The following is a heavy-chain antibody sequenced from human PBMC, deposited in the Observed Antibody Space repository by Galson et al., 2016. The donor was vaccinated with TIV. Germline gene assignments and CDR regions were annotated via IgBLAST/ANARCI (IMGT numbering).Heavy chain of an antibody. D-gene: IGHD6-6*01. V-gene: IGHV1-18*01. J-gene: IGHJ5*02. CDR3: TRDRGSSGLDP. CDR1: GYTFNKYG. CDR2: ISAYSGDT. Sequence: SVKVSCKASGYTFNKYGVTWVRQAPGQGLEWMGWISAYSGDTNYAQKFQGRVTMTTDTYTSTAYMDLRSLRSDDTAVYYCTRDRGSSGLDPWGQGSLVTVSS.